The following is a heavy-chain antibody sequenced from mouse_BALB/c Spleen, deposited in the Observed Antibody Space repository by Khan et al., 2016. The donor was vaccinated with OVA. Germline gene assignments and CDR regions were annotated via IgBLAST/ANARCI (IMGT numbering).Heavy chain of an antibody. CDR3: GRPPYFSYVMGY. CDR2: INTYTGEP. CDR1: GYTFTNYG. Sequence: QIQLVQSGPELKKPGETVKISCKASGYTFTNYGMNWVKQAPGRGLKWMGWINTYTGEPTYADDFKGRFVFSLETSASTAYLKINNRKNEDTATYFCGRPPYFSYVMGYWGQGTSGTVAA. D-gene: IGHD2-10*01. V-gene: IGHV9-3-1*01. J-gene: IGHJ4*01.